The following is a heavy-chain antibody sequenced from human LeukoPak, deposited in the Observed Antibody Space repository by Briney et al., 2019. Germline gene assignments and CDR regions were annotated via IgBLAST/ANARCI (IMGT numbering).Heavy chain of an antibody. CDR2: IKQDGSEK. D-gene: IGHD6-19*01. Sequence: GGSLRLSCAASGFSFSNYWMSWVRQAPGKGLEWVANIKQDGSEKYYVDSVKGRFTISRDNAKNSLYLQMNSLRAEDTAVYYCARDLSSGRYGLWGQGTLVTVSS. CDR1: GFSFSNYW. CDR3: ARDLSSGRYGL. V-gene: IGHV3-7*01. J-gene: IGHJ4*02.